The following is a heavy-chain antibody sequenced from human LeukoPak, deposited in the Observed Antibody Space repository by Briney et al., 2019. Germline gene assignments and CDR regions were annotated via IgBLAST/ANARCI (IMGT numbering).Heavy chain of an antibody. J-gene: IGHJ6*03. V-gene: IGHV4-59*12. Sequence: ASETLSLTCTVSGGSISTYYWSWIRQPPGKGLEWIGEIYHSGSTNYNPSLKSRVTISVDKSKNQFSLKLSSVTAADTAVYYCASVGGGYYYYYMDVWGKGTTVIVSS. CDR2: IYHSGST. CDR3: ASVGGGYYYYYMDV. CDR1: GGSISTYY. D-gene: IGHD3-16*01.